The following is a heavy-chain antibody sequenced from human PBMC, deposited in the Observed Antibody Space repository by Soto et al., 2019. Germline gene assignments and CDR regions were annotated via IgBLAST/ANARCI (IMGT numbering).Heavy chain of an antibody. J-gene: IGHJ4*02. CDR2: IYYSGST. Sequence: ETLSLTCTVSGGSISRSSYYWGWIRQPPGKGLEWIGSIYYSGSTFYNPSLKSRVTISVDTSKNQFSLKLGSVTAADTAVYYCARDYGDISYFDYWGQGTLVTVS. CDR1: GGSISRSSYY. CDR3: ARDYGDISYFDY. D-gene: IGHD4-17*01. V-gene: IGHV4-39*02.